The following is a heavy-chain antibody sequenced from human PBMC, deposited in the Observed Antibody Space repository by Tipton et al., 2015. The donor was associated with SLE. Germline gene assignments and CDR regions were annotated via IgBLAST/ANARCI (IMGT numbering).Heavy chain of an antibody. CDR3: ARGPRGRGTTDYQYNMDV. CDR1: GGTFNSHA. J-gene: IGHJ6*03. D-gene: IGHD1-7*01. Sequence: QLVQSGAEVKKPGSSVKVSCKASGGTFNSHANSWVRQAPGQGLEWMGGIIPIFGTANYAQKFQGRVTLTADESTSTAYMELSSLRSDDTAVYYCARGPRGRGTTDYQYNMDVWGKGTTVTVSS. CDR2: IIPIFGTA. V-gene: IGHV1-69*01.